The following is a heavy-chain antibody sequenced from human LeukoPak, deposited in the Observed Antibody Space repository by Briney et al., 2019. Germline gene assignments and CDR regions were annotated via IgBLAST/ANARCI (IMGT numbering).Heavy chain of an antibody. V-gene: IGHV3-21*01. CDR3: ARDYSSSCWN. J-gene: IGHJ4*02. CDR1: GFTFSSYT. CDR2: ISNSSSYI. D-gene: IGHD6-13*01. Sequence: PGGSLRLSCAASGFTFSSYTMNWVRQAPGKGLEWVSYISNSSSYISYADSLKGRFTTSRDNAKNSLYLQMNSLRAEDTAVYYCARDYSSSCWNWGQGTLVTVSS.